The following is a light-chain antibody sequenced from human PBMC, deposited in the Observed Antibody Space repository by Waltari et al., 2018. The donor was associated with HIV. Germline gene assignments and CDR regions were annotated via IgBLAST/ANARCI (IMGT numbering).Light chain of an antibody. Sequence: QSVLTQPPSASGTPGQSVTISCSGSNSNIGSTTVNWYQHLPGTAPKLLIYSTNQRPSGVPDRFSGSKSGTSASLAITGLQSEVEADYYCATWDDSLNGVVFGGGTKLIVL. CDR3: ATWDDSLNGVV. J-gene: IGLJ2*01. V-gene: IGLV1-44*01. CDR1: NSNIGSTT. CDR2: STN.